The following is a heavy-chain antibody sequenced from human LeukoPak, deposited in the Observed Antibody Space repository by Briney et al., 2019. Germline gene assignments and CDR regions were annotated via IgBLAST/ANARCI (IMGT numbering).Heavy chain of an antibody. D-gene: IGHD3-22*01. CDR3: ARDPGYYDSSGYTPRGAFDI. CDR2: IYYSGST. J-gene: IGHJ3*02. V-gene: IGHV4-30-4*08. Sequence: PSETLSLTCTVSGGSISSGDYYWSWIRQPPGKGLEWIGYIYYSGSTYYNPSLKSRVTISVDTSKNQFSLKLSSVTAADTAVYYCARDPGYYDSSGYTPRGAFDIWGQGTMVTVSS. CDR1: GGSISSGDYY.